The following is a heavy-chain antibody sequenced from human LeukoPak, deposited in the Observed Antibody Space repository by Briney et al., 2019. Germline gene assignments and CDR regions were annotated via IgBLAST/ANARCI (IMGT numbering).Heavy chain of an antibody. D-gene: IGHD2-2*01. CDR2: INDSGSP. CDR1: GGTFNGYH. CDR3: ARGYHQHWPLEQF. Sequence: SETLSLTCEVNGGTFNGYHWTWIRQSPGKGLEWIGEINDSGSPIYSPYLMRRLTISSGTSENKFSFTLTTVLVAETAAYYCARGYHQHWPLEQFWGQGSLVTVSS. J-gene: IGHJ4*02. V-gene: IGHV4-34*01.